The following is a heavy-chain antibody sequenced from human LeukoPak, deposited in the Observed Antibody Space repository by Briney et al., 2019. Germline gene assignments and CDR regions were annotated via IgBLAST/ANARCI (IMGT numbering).Heavy chain of an antibody. D-gene: IGHD6-19*01. CDR3: ARDPSYTRGWPLDS. V-gene: IGHV5-51*01. CDR2: IYGGDSET. Sequence: GESLKISCRGSGYSFTSDWIGWVRQMPGKGLEWMGIIYGGDSETRYSPSFQGQVTISADKSISTAYLQWSSLKASDTAMYYCARDPSYTRGWPLDSWGQGTLVTVSS. J-gene: IGHJ4*02. CDR1: GYSFTSDW.